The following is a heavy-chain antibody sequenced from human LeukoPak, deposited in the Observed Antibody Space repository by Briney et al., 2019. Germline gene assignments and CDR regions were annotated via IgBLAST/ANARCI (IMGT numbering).Heavy chain of an antibody. Sequence: LETLSLTCTVSGGSISSYYWSWIRQPPGKGLEWIGYIYYSGSTYYNPSLKSRVTISVDTSKNQFSLKLSSATAADTAVYYCARETIAAAGTRFDYWGQGTLVTVSS. D-gene: IGHD6-13*01. J-gene: IGHJ4*02. CDR3: ARETIAAAGTRFDY. V-gene: IGHV4-59*12. CDR2: IYYSGST. CDR1: GGSISSYY.